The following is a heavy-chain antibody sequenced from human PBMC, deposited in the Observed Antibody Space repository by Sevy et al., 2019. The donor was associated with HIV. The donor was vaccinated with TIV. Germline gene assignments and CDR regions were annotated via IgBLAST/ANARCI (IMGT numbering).Heavy chain of an antibody. J-gene: IGHJ6*02. CDR1: GFTFSSYG. CDR3: ARDHCSSTSCYTYYYGMDV. D-gene: IGHD2-2*02. CDR2: IWYDGSNK. V-gene: IGHV3-33*01. Sequence: GGYLRLSCAASGFTFSSYGMHWVRQAPGKGLEWAAVIWYDGSNKYYADSVKGRFTISRDNSKNTLYLQMNSLRAEDTAVYYCARDHCSSTSCYTYYYGMDVWGQGTTVTVSS.